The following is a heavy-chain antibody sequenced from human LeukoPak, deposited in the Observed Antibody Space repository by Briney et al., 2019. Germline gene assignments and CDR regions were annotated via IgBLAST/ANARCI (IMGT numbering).Heavy chain of an antibody. Sequence: SETLSLTCAVYGGSSSGEHWSGIRQPPGKGLEWSGEINHYESTNYNPSRKSRATISVDTSKNQFSLKLSSVTAADTAVYYCARENYYGSGTFYSHHGLDVWGQGTTVTVSS. D-gene: IGHD3-10*01. J-gene: IGHJ6*02. CDR2: INHYEST. CDR3: ARENYYGSGTFYSHHGLDV. V-gene: IGHV4-34*01. CDR1: GGSSSGEH.